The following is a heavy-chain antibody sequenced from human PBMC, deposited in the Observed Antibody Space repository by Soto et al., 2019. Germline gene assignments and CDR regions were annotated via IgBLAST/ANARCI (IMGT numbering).Heavy chain of an antibody. D-gene: IGHD3-3*01. CDR2: IYYSGST. CDR3: ARGPWNDFWSGYYTGILEWGKVRWFGP. V-gene: IGHV4-59*01. J-gene: IGHJ5*02. Sequence: SETLSLTCTVSGGSISSYYWSWIRQPPGKGLEWIGYIYYSGSTNYNPSLKSRVTISVDTSKNQFSLKLSSVTAADTAVYYCARGPWNDFWSGYYTGILEWGKVRWFGPWGQGTLVTVSS. CDR1: GGSISSYY.